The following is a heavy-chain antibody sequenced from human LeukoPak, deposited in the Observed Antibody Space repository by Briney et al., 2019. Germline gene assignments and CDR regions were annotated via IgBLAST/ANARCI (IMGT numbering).Heavy chain of an antibody. CDR3: SLSLGDPLTGDP. Sequence: ASVKVSCKASGYTFTGYYMHWVRQAPGQGLEWMGWINPNSGGTNYAQKFQGRVTVTRDTSISTAYMELSRLRSDDTAVYYCSLSLGDPLTGDPWGQGTLVTVSS. J-gene: IGHJ5*02. D-gene: IGHD3-16*01. V-gene: IGHV1-2*02. CDR2: INPNSGGT. CDR1: GYTFTGYY.